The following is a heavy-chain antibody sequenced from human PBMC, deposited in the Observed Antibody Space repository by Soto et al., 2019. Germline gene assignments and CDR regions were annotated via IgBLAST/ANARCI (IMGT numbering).Heavy chain of an antibody. D-gene: IGHD3-9*01. V-gene: IGHV4-39*02. CDR3: TAYEILTVYFPQYSFDY. J-gene: IGHJ4*02. Sequence: SETLSLTCTVSGGSLGSTSYYWGWIRQPPGKGLEWIGSIYYSGNTYYNPSLQSRVAMSIDTSNNHFSLKLSAATAADFFFKYRTAYEILTVYFPQYSFDYWGQGTLVTVSS. CDR1: GGSLGSTSYY. CDR2: IYYSGNT.